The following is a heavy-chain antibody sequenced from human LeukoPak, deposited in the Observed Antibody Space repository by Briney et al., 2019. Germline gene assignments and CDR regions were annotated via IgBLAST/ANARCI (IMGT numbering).Heavy chain of an antibody. V-gene: IGHV3-23*01. D-gene: IGHD2-21*02. CDR3: ATVVTTTPDY. Sequence: AGGSLTLSCAVSGFTFSSYSMTWVRQAPGKGLEWVSAISGSGGSTYYADSVKGRFTISRDNSKNTLFLQMNSLRAEDTALYYCATVVTTTPDYWGQGTLVTVSS. CDR1: GFTFSSYS. CDR2: ISGSGGST. J-gene: IGHJ4*02.